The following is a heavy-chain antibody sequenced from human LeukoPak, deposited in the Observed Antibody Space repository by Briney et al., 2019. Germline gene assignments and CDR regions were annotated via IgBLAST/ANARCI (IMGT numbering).Heavy chain of an antibody. Sequence: SETLSLTCTVSGGSISSGGYHWSWIRQHPGKGLEWIGYIYYSGSTYYNPSLKSRVTISVDTSKNQFSLKLSSVTAADTAVYYCASNSVRGVIQAFDIWGQGTMVTVSS. CDR3: ASNSVRGVIQAFDI. D-gene: IGHD3-10*01. V-gene: IGHV4-31*03. CDR1: GGSISSGGYH. CDR2: IYYSGST. J-gene: IGHJ3*02.